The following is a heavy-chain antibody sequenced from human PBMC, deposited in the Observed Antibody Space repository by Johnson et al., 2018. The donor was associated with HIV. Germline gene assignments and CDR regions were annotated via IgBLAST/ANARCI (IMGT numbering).Heavy chain of an antibody. Sequence: QVQLVESGGGVVQPGRSLRLSCAASGFTFSSYAMHWVRQAPGKGLEWVAVISYDGSNKYYADSVKGRFTISRDNSKNTLYLQMNSLRAEDTAVYYCARDRPSGSYLENNAFDIWGQGTTVTVSS. J-gene: IGHJ3*02. CDR1: GFTFSSYA. CDR2: ISYDGSNK. D-gene: IGHD1-26*01. CDR3: ARDRPSGSYLENNAFDI. V-gene: IGHV3-30-3*01.